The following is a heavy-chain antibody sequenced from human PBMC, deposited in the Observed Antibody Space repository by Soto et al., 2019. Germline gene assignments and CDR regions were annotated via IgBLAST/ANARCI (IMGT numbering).Heavy chain of an antibody. CDR3: VRDSHGDY. CDR1: GFTFSNYW. CDR2: IDHDGPT. Sequence: EVQLVESGGGLVQPGGSLRLSCAGSGFTFSNYWMHWVRQAPGKGLEWVSRIDHDGPTDYADSVRGRFTTSRDNAENTLYLQMNSLRPGDTAVYYCVRDSHGDYWGQGTLVTVSS. V-gene: IGHV3-74*01. J-gene: IGHJ4*02.